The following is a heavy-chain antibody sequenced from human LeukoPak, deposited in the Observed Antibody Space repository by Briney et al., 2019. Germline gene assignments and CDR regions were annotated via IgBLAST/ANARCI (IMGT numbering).Heavy chain of an antibody. CDR3: ARLPYYGDSSGFYYH. D-gene: IGHD3-22*01. V-gene: IGHV3-66*04. CDR1: GFTFSSYA. J-gene: IGHJ5*02. Sequence: PGGSLRLSCAASGFTFSSYAMHWVRQAPGKGLEWVSVMYPGGYTHYAESVKGRFTISRDNSKNTLYLQMNSLRVEDTAVYYCARLPYYGDSSGFYYHWGHGTLVTVSS. CDR2: MYPGGYT.